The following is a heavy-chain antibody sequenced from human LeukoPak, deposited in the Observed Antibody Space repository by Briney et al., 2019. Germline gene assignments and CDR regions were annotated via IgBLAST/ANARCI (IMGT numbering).Heavy chain of an antibody. CDR3: ARDGGYCSSTSCYYYYYGMDV. CDR1: GYTFTVYY. CDR2: INPNSGGT. V-gene: IGHV1-2*02. D-gene: IGHD2-2*01. Sequence: ASVTVSFTASGYTFTVYYMDWVRQAPAQGLEGMGWINPNSGGTNYAQKFQGRVTMTRDTSISTAYMELSRLRSDNTAVYYCARDGGYCSSTSCYYYYYGMDVGGEGTTGTVS. J-gene: IGHJ6*02.